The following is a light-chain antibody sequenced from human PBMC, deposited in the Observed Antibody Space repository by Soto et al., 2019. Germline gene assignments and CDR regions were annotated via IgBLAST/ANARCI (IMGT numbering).Light chain of an antibody. CDR1: QTISSN. CDR2: GAS. V-gene: IGKV3-15*01. Sequence: EIVWTHSPATLALSPLERGIVSFIAIQTISSNLAWYQQKPGQSPSLLIYGASTRATGITARFSGSGSATEFTLTIGSLQSEDFAIYYCQQYNNWPPITFGQGTRLENK. J-gene: IGKJ5*01. CDR3: QQYNNWPPIT.